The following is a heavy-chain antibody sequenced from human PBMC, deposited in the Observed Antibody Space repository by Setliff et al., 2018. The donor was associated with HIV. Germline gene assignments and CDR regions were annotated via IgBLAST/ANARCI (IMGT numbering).Heavy chain of an antibody. Sequence: PSETLSLTCAVSGYSISRGYYWGWIRQPPGKGLEWIGSIYHSGRTSNNPSLKSRVTMSVDTSKNQFSLKLTSVTAADTAVYYCARTLRAAAMGYFDYWGQGTLVTVSS. J-gene: IGHJ4*02. D-gene: IGHD5-18*01. CDR1: GYSISRGYY. CDR2: IYHSGRT. V-gene: IGHV4-38-2*01. CDR3: ARTLRAAAMGYFDY.